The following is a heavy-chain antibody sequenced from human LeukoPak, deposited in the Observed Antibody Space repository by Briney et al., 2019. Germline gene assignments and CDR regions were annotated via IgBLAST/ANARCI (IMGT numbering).Heavy chain of an antibody. CDR1: GYTFTGYY. CDR3: ARVTIFGVVELDY. Sequence: GASVKVSCKASGYTFTGYYMHWVRQAPGQGLEWMGWINPNSGGTNYAQKFQGRVTMTRDTSISTAYMELSRLRSDDTAVYYCARVTIFGVVELDYWGQGNLVTVSS. J-gene: IGHJ4*02. D-gene: IGHD3-3*01. CDR2: INPNSGGT. V-gene: IGHV1-2*02.